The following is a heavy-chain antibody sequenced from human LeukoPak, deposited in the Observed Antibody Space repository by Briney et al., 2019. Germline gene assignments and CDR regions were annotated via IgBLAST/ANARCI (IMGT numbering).Heavy chain of an antibody. Sequence: GASVKVSCKASGYTFTSYYMHWVRQAPGQGLEWMGIINPSGGSTSYAQKFQGRATMTRDTSTSTVYMELSSLRSEDTAVYYCARSGGASSPRLYYYGMDVWGQGTTVTVSS. CDR3: ARSGGASSPRLYYYGMDV. V-gene: IGHV1-46*01. CDR1: GYTFTSYY. J-gene: IGHJ6*02. D-gene: IGHD6-13*01. CDR2: INPSGGST.